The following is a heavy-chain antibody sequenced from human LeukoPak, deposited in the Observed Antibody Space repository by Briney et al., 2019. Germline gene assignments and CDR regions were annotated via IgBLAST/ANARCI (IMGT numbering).Heavy chain of an antibody. D-gene: IGHD1-26*01. Sequence: SETLSLTCTVSGGSISDYYWSWIRQPPGRGLEWIGYIYYSGSTDYNPSLKSRVTISVDTSKNQFSLRLSSVTAADTAVYYCARLIGGDYFDYWGQGTLVTVSS. CDR3: ARLIGGDYFDY. CDR2: IYYSGST. J-gene: IGHJ4*02. V-gene: IGHV4-59*08. CDR1: GGSISDYY.